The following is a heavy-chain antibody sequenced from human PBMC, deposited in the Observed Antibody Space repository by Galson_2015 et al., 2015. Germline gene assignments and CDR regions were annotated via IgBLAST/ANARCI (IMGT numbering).Heavy chain of an antibody. J-gene: IGHJ4*02. Sequence: VTVSCKASGYTFTDYYIHWVRQAPGQGLEWMGRINPNSGGSNYAQKFQGRVTMTRDTSISTVYMEVSRLGSDDTAVYFCARGLLFSTSPVGYWGQGTLVTVSS. CDR1: GYTFTDYY. CDR3: ARGLLFSTSPVGY. V-gene: IGHV1-2*06. D-gene: IGHD6-6*01. CDR2: INPNSGGS.